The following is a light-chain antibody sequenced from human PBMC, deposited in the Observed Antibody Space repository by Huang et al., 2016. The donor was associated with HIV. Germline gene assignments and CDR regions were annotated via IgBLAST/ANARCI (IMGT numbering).Light chain of an antibody. CDR1: QSVSDY. CDR3: QQYNSNSWT. Sequence: DIQMTQSPSTLSASVGDRVTITCRASQSVSDYLAWYQQKPGNAPKLLIYMASSLESGVPSRFSGSGSGTEFTLTISTLQPDDFATYYCQQYNSNSWTFGQGTKVEIK. J-gene: IGKJ1*01. V-gene: IGKV1-5*03. CDR2: MAS.